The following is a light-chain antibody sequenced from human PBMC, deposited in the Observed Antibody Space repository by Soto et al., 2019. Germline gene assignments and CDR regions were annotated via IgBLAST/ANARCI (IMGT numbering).Light chain of an antibody. CDR1: QSVRNW. CDR2: DSS. J-gene: IGKJ1*01. Sequence: DIQMTQSPSTLFASVGDRVTITCRARQSVRNWLAWYQQKTGRAPHLLIYDSSTLEPGVPSRFSGSGSGTEFTLTITGLHPDDFGTSYCQQYDGYSPQTFGQGAKVDIK. CDR3: QQYDGYSPQT. V-gene: IGKV1-5*01.